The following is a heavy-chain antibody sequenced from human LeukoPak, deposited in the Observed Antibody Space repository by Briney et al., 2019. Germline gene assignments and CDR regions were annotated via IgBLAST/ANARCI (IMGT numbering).Heavy chain of an antibody. D-gene: IGHD3-3*01. V-gene: IGHV3-43*01. CDR3: AKDAGYYDFWSGPNYFDY. J-gene: IGHJ4*02. CDR2: ISWDGGST. Sequence: QPGGSLRLSCAASGFTFDDYTMHWVRQAPGKGLEWVSLISWDGGSTYYADSVKGRFTISRDNSKNSLYLQMNSLRTEDTALYYCAKDAGYYDFWSGPNYFDYWGQGTLVTVSS. CDR1: GFTFDDYT.